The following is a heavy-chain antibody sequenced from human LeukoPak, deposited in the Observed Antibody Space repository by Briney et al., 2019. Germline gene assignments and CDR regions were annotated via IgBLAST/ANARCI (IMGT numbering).Heavy chain of an antibody. CDR3: ARASIAAALTLDY. Sequence: ASVKVSCKASGYTFTGYYMHWVRQAPGQGLEWMGRINPNSGGTNYAQKFQGRVTMTRDTSICTAYMELSRLRSDDTAVYYCARASIAAALTLDYWGQGTLVTVSS. V-gene: IGHV1-2*06. D-gene: IGHD6-13*01. CDR1: GYTFTGYY. J-gene: IGHJ4*02. CDR2: INPNSGGT.